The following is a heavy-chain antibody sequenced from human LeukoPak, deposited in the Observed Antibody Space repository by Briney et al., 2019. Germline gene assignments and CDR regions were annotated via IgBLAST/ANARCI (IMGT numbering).Heavy chain of an antibody. V-gene: IGHV4-4*02. CDR1: GGSISSSNW. J-gene: IGHJ4*02. CDR3: ASNSGSYYYFDY. Sequence: SETLSLTCAVSGGSISSSNWWSWVRQPPGKGLEWIGEIYHSGSTNYNPSLKSRVTISVDKSKNQFSLKLSSVTAEDTAVYYCASNSGSYYYFDYWGQGTLVTVSS. D-gene: IGHD1-26*01. CDR2: IYHSGST.